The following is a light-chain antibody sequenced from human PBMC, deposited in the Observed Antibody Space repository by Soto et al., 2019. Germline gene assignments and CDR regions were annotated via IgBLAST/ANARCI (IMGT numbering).Light chain of an antibody. J-gene: IGKJ2*01. CDR1: QSVKTY. V-gene: IGKV3-15*01. Sequence: EIVMTQSPAPLSVSPGGRATLSCRASQSVKTYLAWYQQRPGQPPRLLIHGASTRATDIPARFSGSGSGTEFSLTISSLQSEDFAVYFCQQYNTWPPRYTFGQGTKLEI. CDR2: GAS. CDR3: QQYNTWPPRYT.